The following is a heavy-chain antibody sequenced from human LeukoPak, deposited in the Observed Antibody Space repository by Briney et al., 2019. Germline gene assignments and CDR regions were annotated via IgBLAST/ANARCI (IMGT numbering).Heavy chain of an antibody. CDR1: GGTFSSYA. CDR2: IIPIFGTA. J-gene: IGHJ4*02. Sequence: SVKVSCKASGGTFSSYAISWVRQAPGQGLEWMGGIIPIFGTANYAQKFQGRVTITADASTSTAYMELSRLRSEDTAVYYCARSYYDILGAFDYWGQGTLVTVSS. D-gene: IGHD3-9*01. CDR3: ARSYYDILGAFDY. V-gene: IGHV1-69*13.